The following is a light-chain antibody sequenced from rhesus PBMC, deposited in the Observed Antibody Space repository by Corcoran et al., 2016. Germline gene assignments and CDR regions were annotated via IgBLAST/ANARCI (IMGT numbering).Light chain of an antibody. CDR3: QQYNSAPT. CDR1: QGISSW. V-gene: IGKV1-21*01. CDR2: KAS. Sequence: DIQMTQSPSSLSASVGDRVTITCRASQGISSWLAWYQQKAGKAPKVLMYKASSSQSGVPSRFSGSGSGTVCTLTISSLQPEDFATYYCQQYNSAPTFGQGTKVEIK. J-gene: IGKJ1*01.